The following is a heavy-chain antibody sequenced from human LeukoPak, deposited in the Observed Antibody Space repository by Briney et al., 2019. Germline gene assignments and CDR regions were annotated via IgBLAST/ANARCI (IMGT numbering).Heavy chain of an antibody. CDR3: ARGASPIASWAYYYYMDV. D-gene: IGHD2/OR15-2a*01. V-gene: IGHV1-46*01. J-gene: IGHJ6*03. Sequence: ASVKVSCKASGYTFTSYYMHWVRQAPGQGLEWMGIINPSGGSTSYAQKFQGRVTITTDESTSTAYMELSSLRSEDTAVYYCARGASPIASWAYYYYMDVWGKGTTVTVSS. CDR1: GYTFTSYY. CDR2: INPSGGST.